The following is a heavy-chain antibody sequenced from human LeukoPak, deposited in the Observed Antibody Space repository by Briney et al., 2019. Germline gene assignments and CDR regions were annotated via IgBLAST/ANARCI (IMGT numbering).Heavy chain of an antibody. CDR2: IKHDGSEK. V-gene: IGHV3-7*01. CDR1: GFTFDDYA. CDR3: ARALDSLYSSGWPSAGY. D-gene: IGHD6-19*01. J-gene: IGHJ4*02. Sequence: PGGSLRLSCATAGFTFDDYAMNWIRQAPGKGLEWVANIKHDGSEKYHVDSVKGRFTISRDNAKNSLYLQMNSLRAEDTAVYYCARALDSLYSSGWPSAGYWGQGTLVTVSS.